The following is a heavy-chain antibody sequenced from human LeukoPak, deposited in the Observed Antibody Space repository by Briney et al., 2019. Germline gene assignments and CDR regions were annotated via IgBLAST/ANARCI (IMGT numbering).Heavy chain of an antibody. D-gene: IGHD5-18*01. CDR1: GFTFSSYT. CDR3: ARGGGYSYGSFDY. V-gene: IGHV3-74*01. CDR2: INRDGSST. J-gene: IGHJ4*02. Sequence: GGSLRLSCAASGFTFSSYTMHWVRQAPGKGLVWVSRINRDGSSTGYADSVKGRFTISRDNAKNTLYLQMNSLRAEDTAVYYCARGGGYSYGSFDYWGQGTLVTVSS.